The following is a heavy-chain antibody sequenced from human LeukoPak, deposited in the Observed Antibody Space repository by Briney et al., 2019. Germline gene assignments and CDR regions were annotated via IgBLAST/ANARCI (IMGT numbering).Heavy chain of an antibody. CDR2: INWNGGST. Sequence: GGSLRLSCAASGFTFDDYGMSWVRHAPGKGLEWVSGINWNGGSTGYADSVKGRFTISRDNAKNSLYLQMNSLRAEDTALYYCAREDRVTVSWRLMPRGYYFDYWGQGTLVTVSS. CDR1: GFTFDDYG. V-gene: IGHV3-20*04. D-gene: IGHD4-11*01. CDR3: AREDRVTVSWRLMPRGYYFDY. J-gene: IGHJ4*02.